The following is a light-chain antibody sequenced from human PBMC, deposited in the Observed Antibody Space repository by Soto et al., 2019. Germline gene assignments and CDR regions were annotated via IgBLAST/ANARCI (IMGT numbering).Light chain of an antibody. CDR3: QQGPRSPYY. J-gene: IGKJ2*01. CDR1: RNISNY. CDR2: ASS. V-gene: IGKV1-39*01. Sequence: DIQMTQSPSSLSASVGDSVTISCRASRNISNYLNWYQQKPGKAPELLIYASSTLYGGVPSRFTGSGSGTDFTLTVRGVQPEDFATYFCQQGPRSPYYFGQGT.